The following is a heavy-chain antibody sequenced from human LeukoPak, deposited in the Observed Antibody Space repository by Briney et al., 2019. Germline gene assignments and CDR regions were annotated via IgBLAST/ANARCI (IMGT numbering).Heavy chain of an antibody. CDR3: ARGGIAALGKGNWFDP. V-gene: IGHV1-2*02. Sequence: GASVKVSCKASGGTFSSYAISWVRQAPGQGLEWMGWINLNSGGTNYAQKFQGRVTMTRDTSISTAYMELSRLRSDDTAVYYCARGGIAALGKGNWFDPWGQGTLVTVSS. D-gene: IGHD6-13*01. CDR1: GGTFSSYA. CDR2: INLNSGGT. J-gene: IGHJ5*02.